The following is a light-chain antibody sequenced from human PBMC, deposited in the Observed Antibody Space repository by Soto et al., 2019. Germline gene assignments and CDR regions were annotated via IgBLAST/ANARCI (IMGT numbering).Light chain of an antibody. V-gene: IGKV1-13*02. Sequence: AIPLTQSPSSLSASVGDRVTITCRASQGIRGALAWYQQRPGKPPKMLIYDVSKLERGVPSRFSGSDSGTHFTITISSLQAEDFATYYCQKFNSYPITFRQGTLLEIK. CDR2: DVS. CDR1: QGIRGA. CDR3: QKFNSYPIT. J-gene: IGKJ5*01.